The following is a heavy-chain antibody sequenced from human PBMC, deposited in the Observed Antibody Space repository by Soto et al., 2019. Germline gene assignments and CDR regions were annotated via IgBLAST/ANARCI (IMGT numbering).Heavy chain of an antibody. V-gene: IGHV4-30-2*01. J-gene: IGHJ3*02. CDR3: ARSRYSYGADAFDI. D-gene: IGHD5-18*01. CDR2: IDQSGGT. Sequence: PSETLSLTCTVSGDSIGSTSYSWNWIRQPPGKGLEWIGYIDQSGGTYYNPSLAGRVSISVDRSNNQLSLRLNSVTAADTAVYYCARSRYSYGADAFDIWGQGTKVTVSS. CDR1: GDSIGSTSYS.